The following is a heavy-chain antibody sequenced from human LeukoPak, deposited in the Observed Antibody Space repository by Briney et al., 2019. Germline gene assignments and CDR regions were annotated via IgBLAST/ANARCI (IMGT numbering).Heavy chain of an antibody. CDR3: ATVGYYYHY. D-gene: IGHD3-22*01. CDR1: GFTFSSYW. CDR2: IKQDGSEK. Sequence: GGSLRLSCAASGFTFSSYWMSWVRQAPGKGLEWVATIKQDGSEKDFVDSVKGRFTISRDNAKTSLYLQMNSLTAEDTALYYCATVGYYYHYWGQGTLVTVSS. V-gene: IGHV3-7*01. J-gene: IGHJ4*02.